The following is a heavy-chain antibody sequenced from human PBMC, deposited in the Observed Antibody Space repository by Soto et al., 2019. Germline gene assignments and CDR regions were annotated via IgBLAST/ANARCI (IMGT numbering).Heavy chain of an antibody. Sequence: GGSLRLSCAASGFTFSSYAMSWVRQAPGKGLEWVSAISGSGGSTYYADSVKGRFTISRDNSKNTLYLQMNSLRAEDTAVYYCAKTSSSGYFSLVAESNWGQGTLVTVSS. CDR2: ISGSGGST. J-gene: IGHJ4*02. CDR3: AKTSSSGYFSLVAESN. CDR1: GFTFSSYA. V-gene: IGHV3-23*01. D-gene: IGHD3-22*01.